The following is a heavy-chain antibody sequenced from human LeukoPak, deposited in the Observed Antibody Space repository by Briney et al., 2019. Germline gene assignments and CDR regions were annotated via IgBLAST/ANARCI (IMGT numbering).Heavy chain of an antibody. J-gene: IGHJ6*03. CDR2: IKQDGSEK. CDR3: AKSSSAYYYYYMDV. Sequence: GGSLRLSCAASGFTFSSYWMSWVRQAPGKGLEWVANIKQDGSEKYYVDSVKGRFTISRDNAKNSLYLQMNSLRAEDTALYYCAKSSSAYYYYYMDVWGKGTTVTISS. V-gene: IGHV3-7*03. CDR1: GFTFSSYW. D-gene: IGHD2-2*01.